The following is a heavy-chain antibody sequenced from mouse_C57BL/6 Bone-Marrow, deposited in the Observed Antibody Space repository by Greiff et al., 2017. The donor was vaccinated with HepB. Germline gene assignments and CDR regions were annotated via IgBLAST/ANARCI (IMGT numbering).Heavy chain of an antibody. J-gene: IGHJ2*01. CDR1: GYTFTDYY. CDR2: INPYNGGT. D-gene: IGHD2-3*01. CDR3: ARDDGYYDY. Sequence: VQLQQSGPVLVKPGASVKMSCKASGYTFTDYYMNWVKQSHGKSLEWIGVINPYNGGTSYNQKFKGKATLTVDKSSSTAYMELNSLTSEDSAVYYCARDDGYYDYWGQGTTLTVSS. V-gene: IGHV1-19*01.